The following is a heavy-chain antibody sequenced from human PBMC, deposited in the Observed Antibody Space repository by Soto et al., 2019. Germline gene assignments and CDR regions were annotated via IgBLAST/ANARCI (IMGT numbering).Heavy chain of an antibody. D-gene: IGHD5-12*01. CDR3: AKGKSGSTYYYYGMDV. V-gene: IGHV3-30*18. J-gene: IGHJ6*02. Sequence: GSLRLSCAASGFTFSSYGMHWVRQAPGKGLEWVAVISYDGSNKYYADSVKGRFTISRDNSNNTLYLQMNSLRAEDTAVYYCAKGKSGSTYYYYGMDVWGQGTTVTVSS. CDR1: GFTFSSYG. CDR2: ISYDGSNK.